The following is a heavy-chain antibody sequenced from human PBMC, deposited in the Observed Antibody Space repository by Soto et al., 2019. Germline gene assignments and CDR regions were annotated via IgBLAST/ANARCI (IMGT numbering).Heavy chain of an antibody. D-gene: IGHD5-18*01. CDR1: GYTFTSYY. V-gene: IGHV1-46*03. Sequence: ASVKVSCKASGYTFTSYYMHWVRQAPGQGLEWMGIINPSGGSTSYAQKFQGRVTMTRDTSTSTFYMELSSLRSEDTAVYYCARVKGARYSYGHGYYFDYWGQGTLVTVSS. CDR2: INPSGGST. CDR3: ARVKGARYSYGHGYYFDY. J-gene: IGHJ4*02.